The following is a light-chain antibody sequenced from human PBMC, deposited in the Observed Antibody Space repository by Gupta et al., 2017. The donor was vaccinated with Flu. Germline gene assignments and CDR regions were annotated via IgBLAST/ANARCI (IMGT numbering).Light chain of an antibody. CDR1: TGLVTSSYS. J-gene: IGLJ1*01. CDR2: HTG. V-gene: IGLV7-43*01. CDR3: LLYYDGSGNTYV. Sequence: QTVATQEPSLTVSAGGTATVTCTSRTGLVTSSYSPNWLQQKPGPAPWSLIYHTGGHHSWTPARFSCSILGGTAAPTITSVQHEDEADDYCLLYYDGSGNTYVFGSGTKVTVL.